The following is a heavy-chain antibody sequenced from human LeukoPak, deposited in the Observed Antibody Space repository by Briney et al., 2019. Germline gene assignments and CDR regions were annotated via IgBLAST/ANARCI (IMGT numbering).Heavy chain of an antibody. D-gene: IGHD3-10*01. CDR2: INSAGNNV. CDR1: GFTFSNYE. CDR3: ARGTHITLVRVALDY. V-gene: IGHV3-48*03. Sequence: GGSLRLSCAASGFTFSNYEMNWVRQAPGKGLEWVSYINSAGNNVYYAASVKGRFTISRDNARTSLYLQMNSLRVEDTAIYYCARGTHITLVRVALDYWGQGTPVTVSS. J-gene: IGHJ4*02.